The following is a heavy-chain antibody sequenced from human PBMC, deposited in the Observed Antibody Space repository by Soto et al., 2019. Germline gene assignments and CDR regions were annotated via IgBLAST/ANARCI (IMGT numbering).Heavy chain of an antibody. Sequence: GGFLRLSCAASGFTFSSYSMNWVRQAPGKGLEWVSYISSSSSTIYYADSVKGRFTISRDNAKNSLYLQMNSLRDEDTAVYYCAREHLSTWDYYYYGMDVWGQGTTVTVSS. CDR2: ISSSSSTI. CDR3: AREHLSTWDYYYYGMDV. V-gene: IGHV3-48*02. J-gene: IGHJ6*02. D-gene: IGHD1-26*01. CDR1: GFTFSSYS.